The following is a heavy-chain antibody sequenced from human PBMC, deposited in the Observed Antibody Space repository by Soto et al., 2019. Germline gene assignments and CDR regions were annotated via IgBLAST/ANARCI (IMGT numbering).Heavy chain of an antibody. D-gene: IGHD6-13*01. Sequence: GGSLRLSCAASGFTFSSYAMSWVRQAPGKGLECASAISGSGGSTYYADSVKGRFTISRDNSKNTLYLQMNSLRAEDTAVYYCAKPAAEYYLGYWGQGTLVTVSS. J-gene: IGHJ4*02. CDR2: ISGSGGST. CDR3: AKPAAEYYLGY. CDR1: GFTFSSYA. V-gene: IGHV3-23*01.